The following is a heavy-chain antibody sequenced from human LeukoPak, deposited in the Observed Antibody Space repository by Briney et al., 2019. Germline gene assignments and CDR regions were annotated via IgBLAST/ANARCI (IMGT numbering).Heavy chain of an antibody. CDR1: GYTFTSYD. J-gene: IGHJ6*02. V-gene: IGHV1-8*01. Sequence: ASVKVSCKASGYTFTSYDINWVRQATGQGLEWMGWMNPNSGNTDYAQKFQGRVTMTRNTSISTAYMELSSLRSEDTAVYYCARGSYSGYYYYYYGMDVWGQGTTVTVSS. CDR3: ARGSYSGYYYYYYGMDV. CDR2: MNPNSGNT. D-gene: IGHD2-15*01.